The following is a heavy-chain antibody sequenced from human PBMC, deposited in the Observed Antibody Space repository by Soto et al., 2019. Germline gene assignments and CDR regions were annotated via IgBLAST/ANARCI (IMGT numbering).Heavy chain of an antibody. Sequence: EVQLVESGGGLVQPGGSLRLSCAASGFTITDHCLDWVRQAPGKGLEWVGRTRGSTNGYIVQYAASESGRFTISRDNSEDSMYLQMNILKIDDSDVYYCARECVGWVGAGMRALDIWGQGTMVTVSS. J-gene: IGHJ3*02. CDR3: ARECVGWVGAGMRALDI. CDR1: GFTITDHC. V-gene: IGHV3-72*01. D-gene: IGHD1-26*01. CDR2: TRGSTNGYIV.